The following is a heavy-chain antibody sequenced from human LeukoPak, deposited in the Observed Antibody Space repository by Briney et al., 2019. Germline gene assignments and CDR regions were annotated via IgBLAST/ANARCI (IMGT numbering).Heavy chain of an antibody. Sequence: KSSETLSLTCTVSGGSISSSSYYWGWIRQPPGKGLEWIGSIYYSGSTYYNPSLESRVTISVDTSKNQFSLKLSSVTAADTAVYYCAREAEQLLWFGETPNWFDPWGQGTLVTVSS. CDR1: GGSISSSSYY. J-gene: IGHJ5*02. CDR2: IYYSGST. D-gene: IGHD3-10*01. CDR3: AREAEQLLWFGETPNWFDP. V-gene: IGHV4-39*02.